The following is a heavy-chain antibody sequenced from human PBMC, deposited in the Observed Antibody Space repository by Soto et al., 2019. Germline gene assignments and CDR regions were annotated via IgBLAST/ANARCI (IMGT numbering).Heavy chain of an antibody. CDR1: GFTFSSYS. CDR3: ARDSTVTDHFDY. V-gene: IGHV3-21*01. Sequence: GGSLRLSCAASGFTFSSYSMNWVRQAPGKGLEWVSSISSSSYIYYADSVKGRFTISRDNAKNSLYLQMNSLRAEDTAVYYCARDSTVTDHFDYWGQGTLVTVSS. J-gene: IGHJ4*02. D-gene: IGHD4-4*01. CDR2: ISSSSYI.